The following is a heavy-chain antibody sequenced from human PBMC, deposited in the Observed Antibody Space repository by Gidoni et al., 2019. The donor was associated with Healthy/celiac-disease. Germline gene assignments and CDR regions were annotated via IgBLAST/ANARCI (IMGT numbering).Heavy chain of an antibody. CDR2: IYWDDDK. CDR3: AHRFSGAHCSGGSCLLVLGGMDV. Sequence: QITLKESGPTLVKPTQTLTLTCTFSGFSLITSGLVVGWIRQPPGKALEWLALIYWDDDKRYSPSLKSRLNITKDTSKNQVVLTMTNMDPVDTATYYCAHRFSGAHCSGGSCLLVLGGMDVWGQGTTVTVSS. CDR1: GFSLITSGLV. V-gene: IGHV2-5*02. D-gene: IGHD2-15*01. J-gene: IGHJ6*02.